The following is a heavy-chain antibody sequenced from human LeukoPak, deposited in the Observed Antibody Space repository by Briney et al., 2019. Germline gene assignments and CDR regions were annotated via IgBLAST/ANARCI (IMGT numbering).Heavy chain of an antibody. D-gene: IGHD2-2*01. V-gene: IGHV3-66*02. CDR3: ASSVVPGYYYYYYMDV. CDR2: IYSGGST. CDR1: GFTFSSYA. Sequence: PGGSLRLSCAASGFTFSSYAMHWVRQAPGKGLEWVSVIYSGGSTYYADSVKGRFTISRDNSKNTLYLQMNSLRAEDTAVYYCASSVVPGYYYYYYMDVWGKGTTVTVSS. J-gene: IGHJ6*03.